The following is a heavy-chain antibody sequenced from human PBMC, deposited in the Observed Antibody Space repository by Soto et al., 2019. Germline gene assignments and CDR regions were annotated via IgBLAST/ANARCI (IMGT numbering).Heavy chain of an antibody. D-gene: IGHD6-19*01. CDR1: GFTFSSYA. Sequence: GGSLRLSCAASGFTFSSYAMHWVRQAPGKGLEWVAVISYDGSNKYYADSVKGRFTISRDNSKNTLYLQMNSLRAEDTAVYYCAKDPYSSGWPDAFDIWGQGTMVTVSS. J-gene: IGHJ3*02. CDR2: ISYDGSNK. V-gene: IGHV3-30-3*01. CDR3: AKDPYSSGWPDAFDI.